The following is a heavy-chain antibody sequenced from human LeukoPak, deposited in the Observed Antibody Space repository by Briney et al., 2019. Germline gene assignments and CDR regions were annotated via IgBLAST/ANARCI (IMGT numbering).Heavy chain of an antibody. V-gene: IGHV3-21*01. CDR1: GFTFSSYS. CDR2: ISSSSSYI. CDR3: ARAMIVVVIGDAFDI. J-gene: IGHJ3*02. Sequence: SGGSLRLSCAASGFTFSSYSMNWVRQAPGKGLEWVSSISSSSSYIYYADSVKGRFTISRDNAKNSLYLQMNSLRAEDTAVYYCARAMIVVVIGDAFDIWGQGTMVTVSS. D-gene: IGHD3-22*01.